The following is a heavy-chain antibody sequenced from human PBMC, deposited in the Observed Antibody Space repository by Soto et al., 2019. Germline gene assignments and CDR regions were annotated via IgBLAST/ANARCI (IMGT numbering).Heavy chain of an antibody. D-gene: IGHD6-19*01. CDR1: GVYISSYY. J-gene: IGHJ3*02. CDR2: IYYSGST. V-gene: IGHV4-59*01. Sequence: SETLSLTCTVSGVYISSYYWSWIRQPPGKGLEWIGYIYYSGSTNYNPSLKSRVTISVDTSKNQFSLKLSSVTAADTAVYYCARQQWLVLNAFDIWGQGTMVTVSS. CDR3: ARQQWLVLNAFDI.